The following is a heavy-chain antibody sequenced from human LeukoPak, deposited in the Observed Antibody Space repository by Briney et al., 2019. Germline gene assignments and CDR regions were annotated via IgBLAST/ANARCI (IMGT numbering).Heavy chain of an antibody. CDR3: ARAAYSSSSRGLKASDY. CDR1: GGSISSGSYY. D-gene: IGHD6-6*01. V-gene: IGHV4-61*02. Sequence: SQTLSLTCTVSGGSISSGSYYWSWIWQPAGKGLEWIGRIYTSGSTNYNPSLKSRVTISVDTSKNQFSLKLSSVTAADTAVYYCARAAYSSSSRGLKASDYWGQGTLVTVSS. CDR2: IYTSGST. J-gene: IGHJ4*02.